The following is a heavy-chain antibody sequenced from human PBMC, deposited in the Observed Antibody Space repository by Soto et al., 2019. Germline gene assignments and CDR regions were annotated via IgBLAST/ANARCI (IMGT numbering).Heavy chain of an antibody. CDR2: TYYRSKWYN. D-gene: IGHD6-13*01. Sequence: SQTLSLTCAISGDSVSSNSAAWNWIRQSPSRGLEWLGRTYYRSKWYNDYAVSVKSRITINPDTSKNQFSLQLNSVTPEDTAVYYCARDLYTGIAAAGTISSHWFDPWGQGTLVTVSS. CDR1: GDSVSSNSAA. CDR3: ARDLYTGIAAAGTISSHWFDP. V-gene: IGHV6-1*01. J-gene: IGHJ5*02.